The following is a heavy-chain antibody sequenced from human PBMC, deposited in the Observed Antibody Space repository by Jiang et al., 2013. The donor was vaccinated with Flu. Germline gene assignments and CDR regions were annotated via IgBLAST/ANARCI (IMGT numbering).Heavy chain of an antibody. J-gene: IGHJ3*02. V-gene: IGHV4-34*01. Sequence: LLKPSETLSLTCAVYGGSFSGYYWSWIRQPPGKGLEWIGEINHSGSTNYNPSLKSRVTISVDTSKNQFSLKLSSVTAADTAVYYCARWRFRYYYDSSGYSHDAFDIWGQGTMVTASS. D-gene: IGHD3-22*01. CDR2: INHSGST. CDR3: ARWRFRYYYDSSGYSHDAFDI. CDR1: GGSFSGYY.